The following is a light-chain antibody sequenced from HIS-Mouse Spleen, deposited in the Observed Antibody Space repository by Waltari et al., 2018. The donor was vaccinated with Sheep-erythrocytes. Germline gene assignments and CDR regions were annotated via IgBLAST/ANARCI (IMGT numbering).Light chain of an antibody. CDR2: AAT. Sequence: DIQMTQSPSSLSASVGDRVTITCRASQSISSYLNWYQQKPGKAPKPLSYAATSLQSGVPLRFSGSGSVTDFTLTISMLQPEDFATYYCQQSYSTPYTFGQGSKLEIK. J-gene: IGKJ2*01. V-gene: IGKV1-39*01. CDR1: QSISSY. CDR3: QQSYSTPYT.